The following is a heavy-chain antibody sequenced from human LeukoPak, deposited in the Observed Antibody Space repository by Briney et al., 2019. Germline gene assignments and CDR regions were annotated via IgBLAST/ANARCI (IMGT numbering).Heavy chain of an antibody. V-gene: IGHV3-53*05. D-gene: IGHD1-20*01. CDR3: ARVGYNWYYFDY. CDR2: IYSGGST. CDR1: GFTVSSNY. Sequence: GGSLRLACAASGFTVSSNYMSWVRQAPGKGLEWVSVIYSGGSTYYADSVKGRFTISRDNSKNTLYLQMNSLRTEDTVVYYCARVGYNWYYFDYWGQGTLVTVSS. J-gene: IGHJ4*02.